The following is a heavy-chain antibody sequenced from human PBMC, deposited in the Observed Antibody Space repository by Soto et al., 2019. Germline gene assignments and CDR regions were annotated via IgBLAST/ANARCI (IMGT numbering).Heavy chain of an antibody. J-gene: IGHJ4*02. CDR1: GLTFSRYE. V-gene: IGHV3-30*03. CDR2: IIYDGSNK. Sequence: QVQLVESGGGVVQPGRSLRLSCAASGLTFSRYEMHWVRQAPGKGLEWVAVIIYDGSNKHYANSVQGRFTISRDNSKNTLYMQMNSLRAEDTAVYYCAADLGNTVDDGHDYWGQGTLVTVSS. D-gene: IGHD2-15*01. CDR3: AADLGNTVDDGHDY.